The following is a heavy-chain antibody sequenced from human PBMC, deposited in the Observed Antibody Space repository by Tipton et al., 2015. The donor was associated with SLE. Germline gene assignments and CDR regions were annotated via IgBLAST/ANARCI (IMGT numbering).Heavy chain of an antibody. CDR2: ISPYNGNT. J-gene: IGHJ4*02. CDR1: GGNFGGST. Sequence: QLVQSGAEMKGPGSSVKVSCTSSGGNFGGSTISWVRQAPGQGLEWMGWISPYNGNTDSAQNLQGRVTMAADTTTSTAYMELRSLRSDDTAVYYCARSYYGSRHYYTHADHWGQGTQVTVSS. D-gene: IGHD3-10*01. CDR3: ARSYYGSRHYYTHADH. V-gene: IGHV1-18*01.